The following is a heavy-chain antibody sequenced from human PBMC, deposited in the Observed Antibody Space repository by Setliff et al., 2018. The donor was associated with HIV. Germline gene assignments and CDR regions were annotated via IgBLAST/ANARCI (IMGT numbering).Heavy chain of an antibody. Sequence: GESLKISCAASGFTFSSYWMHWVRQAPGKGLVWVSRINSDGSSTSYADSVKGRFTISRDNAKNTLYLQMNSLRAEDTAVYYCARERITMVRGVSPRVFDIWGQGTMVTVSS. CDR3: ARERITMVRGVSPRVFDI. D-gene: IGHD3-10*01. CDR1: GFTFSSYW. V-gene: IGHV3-74*01. CDR2: INSDGSST. J-gene: IGHJ3*02.